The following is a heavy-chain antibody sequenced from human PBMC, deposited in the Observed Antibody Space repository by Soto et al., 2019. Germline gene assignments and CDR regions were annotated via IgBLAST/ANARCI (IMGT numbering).Heavy chain of an antibody. CDR2: IYYSGST. D-gene: IGHD5-18*01. CDR3: ARSDVDTAMDDAFDI. CDR1: GGSISSSSYY. V-gene: IGHV4-39*01. Sequence: SETLSLTCTVSGGSISSSSYYWGWIRQPPGKGLEWIGSIYYSGSTYYSPSLKSRVTISVDTSKNQFSLKLSSVTAADTAVYYCARSDVDTAMDDAFDIWGQGTMVTVSS. J-gene: IGHJ3*02.